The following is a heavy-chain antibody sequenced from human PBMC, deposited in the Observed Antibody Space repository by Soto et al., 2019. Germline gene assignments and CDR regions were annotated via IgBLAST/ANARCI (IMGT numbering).Heavy chain of an antibody. CDR3: ARGIGLDFWRGYTAANYYYYMDV. D-gene: IGHD3-3*01. Sequence: ASVKVSCKASGYTFTSYGISWVRQAPGQGLEWKGWISAYNGNTNYAQKLQGRVTMTTDTSTSTAYMELRSLRSDDTAVYYCARGIGLDFWRGYTAANYYYYMDVWGKGTTVTVSS. V-gene: IGHV1-18*01. J-gene: IGHJ6*03. CDR2: ISAYNGNT. CDR1: GYTFTSYG.